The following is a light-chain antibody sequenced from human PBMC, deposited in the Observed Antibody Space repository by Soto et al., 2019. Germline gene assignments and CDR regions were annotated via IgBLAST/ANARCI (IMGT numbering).Light chain of an antibody. CDR1: QSVSSN. CDR3: QQYSSSPPIT. J-gene: IGKJ5*01. V-gene: IGKV3D-15*01. CDR2: GAS. Sequence: EIVMTQSPATLSVSPGERATLSCSASQSVSSNLAWYQQKPGQAPRLLIYGASTRASGVPVRFSGSGSGTDFTLTISRLEPEDFAVYFCQQYSSSPPITFGQGTRLEI.